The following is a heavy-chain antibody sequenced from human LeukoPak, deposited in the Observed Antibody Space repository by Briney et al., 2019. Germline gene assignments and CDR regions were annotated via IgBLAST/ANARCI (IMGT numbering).Heavy chain of an antibody. V-gene: IGHV3-23*01. CDR1: GFTFSSYA. CDR2: ISGSGGST. CDR3: AKTRRLLWFGELFGAFDI. Sequence: SGGSLRLSCAASGFTFSSYAMSWVRQAPGKGLEWVSAISGSGGSTYYADSVKGRFTISRDNSKNTLYLQMNSLRAEDTAVYYCAKTRRLLWFGELFGAFDIWGQGTMVTVSS. J-gene: IGHJ3*02. D-gene: IGHD3-10*01.